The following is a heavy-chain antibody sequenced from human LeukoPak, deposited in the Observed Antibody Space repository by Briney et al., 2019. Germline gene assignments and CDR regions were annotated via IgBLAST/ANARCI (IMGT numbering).Heavy chain of an antibody. V-gene: IGHV3-30*18. Sequence: GGSLRLSCAASGFTFSSYGMHWVRQAPGKGLEWVALMSKDGSKTYYADSVKGRFTISRDISKNTLFLQLNSLRAEDTALYFCAKSSGFGGLFDSWGQGTRVIVSS. CDR3: AKSSGFGGLFDS. J-gene: IGHJ4*02. CDR1: GFTFSSYG. CDR2: MSKDGSKT. D-gene: IGHD3-10*01.